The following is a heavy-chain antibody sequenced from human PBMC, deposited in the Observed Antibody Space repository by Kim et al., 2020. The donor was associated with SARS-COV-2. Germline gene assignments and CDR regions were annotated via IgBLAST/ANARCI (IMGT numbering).Heavy chain of an antibody. D-gene: IGHD3-9*01. CDR3: ARAGDILSGGFYYYYGMDV. CDR2: IIPIFGTA. J-gene: IGHJ6*02. Sequence: SVKVSCKASGGTFSSYAISWVRQAPGQGLEWMGGIIPIFGTANYAQKFQGRVTITADESTSTAYMELSSLRSEDTAVYYCARAGDILSGGFYYYYGMDVWGQGTTVTVSS. V-gene: IGHV1-69*13. CDR1: GGTFSSYA.